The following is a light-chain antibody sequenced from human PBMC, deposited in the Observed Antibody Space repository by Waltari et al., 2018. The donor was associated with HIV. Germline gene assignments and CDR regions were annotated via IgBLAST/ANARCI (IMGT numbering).Light chain of an antibody. J-gene: IGLJ2*01. CDR2: EVS. CDR3: CSYAGSSTFVV. Sequence: QSALTQPASVSGSPGQSITISCTGTSSDVGSYYLVSWYQQHPGQAPKLMIYEVSTRPSGVSNRFSGSKSGNTASLTISGLQAEDEADYYCCSYAGSSTFVVFGGGTKLTVL. CDR1: SSDVGSYYL. V-gene: IGLV2-23*02.